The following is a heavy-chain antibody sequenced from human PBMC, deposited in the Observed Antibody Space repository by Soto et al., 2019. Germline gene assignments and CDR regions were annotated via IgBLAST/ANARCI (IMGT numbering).Heavy chain of an antibody. CDR3: ASSSSSPRGPGTGAY. V-gene: IGHV1-46*01. CDR2: INPSGGST. D-gene: IGHD6-6*01. Sequence: ASVKVSCKASRYTFTSYYMHWVRQAPGQGLEWMGIINPSGGSTSYAQKFQGRVTMTRDTSTSTVYMELSSLRSEDTAVYYCASSSSSPRGPGTGAYWGQGTLVTVSA. J-gene: IGHJ4*02. CDR1: RYTFTSYY.